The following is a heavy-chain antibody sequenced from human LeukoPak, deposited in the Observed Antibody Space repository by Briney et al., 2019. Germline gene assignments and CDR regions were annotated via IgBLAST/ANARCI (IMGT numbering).Heavy chain of an antibody. Sequence: PGGSQRLSCAASGFTVSSNYMSWVRQAPGKGLEWASVIYSGGSTYYADSVKGRFTISRDNSKNTLYLQMNSLRAEDTAVYYCARRWFGELLYYWGQGTLVTVSS. CDR3: ARRWFGELLYY. D-gene: IGHD3-10*01. CDR2: IYSGGST. V-gene: IGHV3-53*01. J-gene: IGHJ4*02. CDR1: GFTVSSNY.